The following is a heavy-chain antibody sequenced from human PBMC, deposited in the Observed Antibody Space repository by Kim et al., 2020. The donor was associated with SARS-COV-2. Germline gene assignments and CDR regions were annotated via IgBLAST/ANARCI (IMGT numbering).Heavy chain of an antibody. CDR2: ISGSGGSK. V-gene: IGHV3-23*01. Sequence: GGSLRRSCAASGFTFSSCAMSWVRQAPGKGLEWVSAISGSGGSKNYADSVKGRFTISRDNSKNTLYLQMNSLRAEDTAVYYCAKTGSTMIVVVTLCLCAFDIWGQGTMVTVSS. CDR3: AKTGSTMIVVVTLCLCAFDI. D-gene: IGHD3-22*01. J-gene: IGHJ3*02. CDR1: GFTFSSCA.